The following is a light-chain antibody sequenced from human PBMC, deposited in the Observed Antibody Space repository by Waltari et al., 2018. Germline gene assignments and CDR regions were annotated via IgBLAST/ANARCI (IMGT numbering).Light chain of an antibody. CDR2: AAS. Sequence: DIQMTQSPSSVSASVGDRVTITRRACQGLFSWLAWFQQKPGKAPKLLIFAASSLESVVPSRFSGSGAGTDVTLTISSLQPEDFATYGCQQAGSFPRAFGGGTKVEIK. CDR1: QGLFSW. J-gene: IGKJ4*01. CDR3: QQAGSFPRA. V-gene: IGKV1-12*01.